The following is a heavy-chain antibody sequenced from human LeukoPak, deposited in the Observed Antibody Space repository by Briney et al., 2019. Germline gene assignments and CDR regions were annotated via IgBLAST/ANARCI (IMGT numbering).Heavy chain of an antibody. D-gene: IGHD3-10*01. Sequence: SETLSLTCTVSGGSLSSYYWNWVRQPAGKGLEWIGRIYTSGSTNYNPSLKSRVTMSVDTSKNQFSLKLSSVTAADTAVYYCARDKSRTYGSADAFDIWGQGTMVTVSS. CDR1: GGSLSSYY. J-gene: IGHJ3*02. V-gene: IGHV4-4*07. CDR3: ARDKSRTYGSADAFDI. CDR2: IYTSGST.